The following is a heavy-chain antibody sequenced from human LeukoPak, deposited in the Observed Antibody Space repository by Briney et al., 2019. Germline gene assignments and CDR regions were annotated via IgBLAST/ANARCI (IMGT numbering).Heavy chain of an antibody. J-gene: IGHJ4*02. CDR3: ARGPGIVGTL. CDR2: INHSGST. V-gene: IGHV4-34*01. CDR1: GGSFSGYY. Sequence: SETLSLTCAVYGGSFSGYYWSWIRQPPGKGLEWIGEINHSGSTNYNPSLKSRVTISADTSKNQFSLKLSSVTAADTAVYYCARGPGIVGTLWGQGTLVTVSS. D-gene: IGHD1-26*01.